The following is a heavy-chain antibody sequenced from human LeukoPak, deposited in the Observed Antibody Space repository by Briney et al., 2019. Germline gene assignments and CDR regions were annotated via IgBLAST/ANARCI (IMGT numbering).Heavy chain of an antibody. CDR3: ARPLYSSSWFDY. CDR2: IYYSGST. CDR1: GGSISSGGYY. V-gene: IGHV4-31*03. D-gene: IGHD6-13*01. J-gene: IGHJ4*02. Sequence: SETLSLTCTVSGGSISSGGYYWSWIRQHPGKGLEWIGYIYYSGSTYYNPSLKSRVTISVDTSKNQFSLKLSSVTAADTAVYYCARPLYSSSWFDYWGQGTMVTVSS.